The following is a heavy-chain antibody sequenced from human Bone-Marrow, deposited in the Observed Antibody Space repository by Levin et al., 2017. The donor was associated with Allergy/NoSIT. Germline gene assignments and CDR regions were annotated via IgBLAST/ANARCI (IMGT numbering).Heavy chain of an antibody. D-gene: IGHD2/OR15-2a*01. J-gene: IGHJ3*02. Sequence: GGSLRLSCAASEFTFSSYWMHWVRQAPGKGPVWVSRIKTDGSSTTYADSVKGRFTISRDNAKSTLYLQMNSLRAEDTAVYYCARGKVYGDSTNDAFDIWGQGTMVTVSS. CDR3: ARGKVYGDSTNDAFDI. V-gene: IGHV3-74*03. CDR2: IKTDGSST. CDR1: EFTFSSYW.